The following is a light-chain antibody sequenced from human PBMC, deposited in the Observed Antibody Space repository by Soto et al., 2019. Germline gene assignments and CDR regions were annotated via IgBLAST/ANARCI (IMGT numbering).Light chain of an antibody. V-gene: IGKV1-5*01. J-gene: IGKJ1*01. CDR3: QQYNSYPWT. CDR1: QSISNW. Sequence: DIPMTQSPSTLSASVGDRVTITCRASQSISNWLAWYQQKQGKAPKLLIYDVSRLESVVPSRFSGSGSGTEFTLTISSLQPDYFATSYCQQYNSYPWTFGQGTKVEIK. CDR2: DVS.